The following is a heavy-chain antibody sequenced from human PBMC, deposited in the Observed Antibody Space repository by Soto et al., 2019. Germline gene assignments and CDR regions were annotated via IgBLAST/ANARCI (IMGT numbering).Heavy chain of an antibody. CDR2: INHSGST. D-gene: IGHD6-13*01. CDR1: GGSFSGYY. CDR3: ARGPPWARAAGTGYFDY. Sequence: SETLSLTCAVYGGSFSGYYWSWIRQPPGKGLEWIGEINHSGSTNYNPSLKSRVTISVDTSKNQFSLKLSSVTAADTAVYYCARGPPWARAAGTGYFDYWGQGTLVTVSS. J-gene: IGHJ4*02. V-gene: IGHV4-34*01.